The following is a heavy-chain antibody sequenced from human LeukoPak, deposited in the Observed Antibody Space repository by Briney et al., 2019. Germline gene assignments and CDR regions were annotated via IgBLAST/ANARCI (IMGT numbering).Heavy chain of an antibody. V-gene: IGHV1-2*02. Sequence: ASVKASCKASGYTFTGYYMHWVRQAPGQGLEWMGWINPNSGGTNYAQKFQGRVTMTRDTSISTAYMELSRLRSDDTAVYYCARDHLYSGYDWYYYYGMDVWGQGATVTVSS. CDR1: GYTFTGYY. CDR3: ARDHLYSGYDWYYYYGMDV. D-gene: IGHD5-12*01. J-gene: IGHJ6*02. CDR2: INPNSGGT.